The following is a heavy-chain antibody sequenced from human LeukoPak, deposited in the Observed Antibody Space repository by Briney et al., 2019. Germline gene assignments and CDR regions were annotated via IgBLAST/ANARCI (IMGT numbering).Heavy chain of an antibody. CDR1: GYTFSAYY. J-gene: IGHJ4*01. CDR2: INPNSGGT. V-gene: IGHV1-2*02. CDR3: ARVCRQWDISMIGDY. D-gene: IGHD3-22*01. Sequence: GASVKVSCKASGYTFSAYYMHWVRQAPGQGLEWMGWINPNSGGTNYAQKFQGRVTMTRDTSIGTVYMELSRLRSDDTAVYYCARVCRQWDISMIGDYWGHGTLVTVSS.